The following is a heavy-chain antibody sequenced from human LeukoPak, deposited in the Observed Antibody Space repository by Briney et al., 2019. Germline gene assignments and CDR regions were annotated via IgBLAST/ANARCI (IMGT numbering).Heavy chain of an antibody. J-gene: IGHJ1*01. CDR3: ASRTCAAAYFQH. CDR2: IYYIGST. D-gene: IGHD1/OR15-1a*01. V-gene: IGHV4-39*01. Sequence: PSETLSLTCTVSGGSISSSSYYWGWIRQPPGKGREWIGCIYYIGSTHYNPSLSGRVTISVDTSKNQFSLKLSSVTAADTAVYYCASRTCAAAYFQHCGEGALVTVSS. CDR1: GGSISSSSYY.